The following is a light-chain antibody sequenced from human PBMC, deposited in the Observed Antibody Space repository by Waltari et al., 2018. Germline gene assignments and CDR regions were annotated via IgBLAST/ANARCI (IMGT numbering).Light chain of an antibody. J-gene: IGKJ4*01. CDR1: QSVSTY. Sequence: EVVLTQSPATLSLSPGERATLPCRASQSVSTYLAWYQQRPGQAPRPLIYDASNRAAGIPARFSGSGSGTDFTLTISSLEPEDFAVYYCQQRSNWPPFTFGGGTKVEIK. CDR3: QQRSNWPPFT. V-gene: IGKV3-11*01. CDR2: DAS.